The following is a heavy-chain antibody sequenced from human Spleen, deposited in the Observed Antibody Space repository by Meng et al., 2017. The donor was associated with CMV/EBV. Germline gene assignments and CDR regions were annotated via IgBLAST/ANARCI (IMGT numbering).Heavy chain of an antibody. CDR2: VYYSGTT. J-gene: IGHJ6*02. CDR3: ARAPFTKHYYYYYYGMDV. Sequence: SETLSLTCAVYGGSFSGYYWSWIRQPPGKGLEWIGYVYYSGTTNYNPSLKSRVTMSVDRSKNQFSLKLNSVTAADTAIYYCARAPFTKHYYYYYYGMDVWGQGTTVTVSS. V-gene: IGHV4-59*01. CDR1: GGSFSGYY. D-gene: IGHD1-1*01.